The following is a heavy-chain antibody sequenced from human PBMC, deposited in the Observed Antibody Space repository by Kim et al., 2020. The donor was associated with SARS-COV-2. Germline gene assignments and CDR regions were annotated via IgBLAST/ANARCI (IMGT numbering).Heavy chain of an antibody. CDR2: IRSNVLGGTA. CDR3: TRSDIFLWFGESVDV. J-gene: IGHJ6*02. D-gene: IGHD3-10*01. Sequence: GGSLRLSCTASGSTFSDHTLHWFRQSPGKGLEWVGFIRSNVLGGTAEYAASVKGRFSLSRDDSKGIVYLQMNSLKMEDTATYYCTRSDIFLWFGESVDVWGQGTTVAVSS. V-gene: IGHV3-49*03. CDR1: GSTFSDHT.